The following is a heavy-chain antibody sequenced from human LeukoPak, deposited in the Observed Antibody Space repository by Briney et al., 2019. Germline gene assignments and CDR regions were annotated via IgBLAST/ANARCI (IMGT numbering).Heavy chain of an antibody. CDR2: IYHSGST. Sequence: KPSETLSLTCAVSGASISSGSYYWNWIRQPAGKGLEWIGSIYHSGSTYYNPSLKSRVTTSVDTSKNQFSLKLSSVTAADTAVYYCARGDFGDGVVIILEEFWFDPWGQGTLVTVSS. J-gene: IGHJ5*02. CDR1: GASISSGSYY. CDR3: ARGDFGDGVVIILEEFWFDP. D-gene: IGHD3-3*01. V-gene: IGHV4-39*07.